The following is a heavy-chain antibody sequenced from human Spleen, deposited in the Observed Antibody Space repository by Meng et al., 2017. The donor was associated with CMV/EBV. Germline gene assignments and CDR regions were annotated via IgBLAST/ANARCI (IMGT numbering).Heavy chain of an antibody. D-gene: IGHD1-26*01. CDR2: IKQDGSEN. CDR3: ARGRHYPDY. J-gene: IGHJ4*02. V-gene: IGHV3-7*01. Sequence: LSLTCAAFGFTLRTYNMNWVRQAPGKGLEWVANIKQDGSENYYVDSVKGRFTVSRDNAKNSLYLQMIGLRAEDTAVYYCARGRHYPDYWGQGTLVTVSS. CDR1: GFTLRTYN.